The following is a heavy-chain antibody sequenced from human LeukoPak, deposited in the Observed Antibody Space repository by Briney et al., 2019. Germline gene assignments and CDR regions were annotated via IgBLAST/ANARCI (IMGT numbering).Heavy chain of an antibody. V-gene: IGHV4-4*02. J-gene: IGHJ4*02. CDR2: IYHSGSP. CDR1: GGSISSNNW. D-gene: IGHD1-1*01. Sequence: SETLPLTCAVSGGSISSNNWWGCVRQPPGKGLEWIGEIYHSGSPNYNPSLKSRVTISVDKSKNHFSLNLSSVTAADTAVYYCARVNINNWHSCDYWGQGTLVTVSS. CDR3: ARVNINNWHSCDY.